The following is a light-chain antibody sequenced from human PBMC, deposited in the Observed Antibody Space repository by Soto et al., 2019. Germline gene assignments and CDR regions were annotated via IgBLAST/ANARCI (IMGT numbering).Light chain of an antibody. Sequence: ETLITNSPATLSVSTGERDTLFCRASQSVSGSDLAWYQQKPGQAPRLLIYGASSRATGIPDRFSGSGSGTDFTLTISRLEPEDFAVYYCQQRSNWPKWPFGQGTKVAIK. CDR2: GAS. J-gene: IGKJ1*01. CDR3: QQRSNWPKWP. CDR1: QSVSGSD. V-gene: IGKV3D-20*02.